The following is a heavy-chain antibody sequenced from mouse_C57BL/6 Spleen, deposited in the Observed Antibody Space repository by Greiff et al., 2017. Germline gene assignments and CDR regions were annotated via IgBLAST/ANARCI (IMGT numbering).Heavy chain of an antibody. CDR3: TGEEYSNYGCDY. CDR2: IRLKSDNYAT. J-gene: IGHJ2*01. Sequence: EVQVVESGGGLVQPGGSMKLSCVASGFTFSNYWMNWVRQSPEKGLEWVAQIRLKSDNYATHYAESVKGRFTISRDDSKSSVYLQMNNLRAEDTGIYYCTGEEYSNYGCDYWGQGTTLTVSS. V-gene: IGHV6-3*01. CDR1: GFTFSNYW. D-gene: IGHD2-5*01.